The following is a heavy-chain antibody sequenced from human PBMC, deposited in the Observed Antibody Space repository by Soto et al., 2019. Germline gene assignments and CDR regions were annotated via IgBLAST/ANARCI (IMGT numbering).Heavy chain of an antibody. CDR3: ARGVQYDSSGYYYFY. D-gene: IGHD3-22*01. J-gene: IGHJ4*02. CDR2: IIPIFGTA. V-gene: IGHV1-69*13. CDR1: GGTFNKYA. Sequence: SVKVSCKASGGTFNKYAISWVRQAPGQGLEWMGGIIPIFGTANYAQKFQGRVTITADESTSTAYMELRSLRSEDTAVYYCARGVQYDSSGYYYFYWGQGTLVTVSS.